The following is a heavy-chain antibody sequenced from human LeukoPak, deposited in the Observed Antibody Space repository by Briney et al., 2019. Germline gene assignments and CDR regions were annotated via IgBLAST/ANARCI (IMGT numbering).Heavy chain of an antibody. CDR1: GYTFTSYG. CDR3: ARVRYSSSWSFDY. Sequence: ASVKVSCKASGYTFTSYGISWVRQAPGQGLEWMGWISAYNGNTNYAQKFQGRVTITADESTSTAYMELSSLRSEDTAVYYCARVRYSSSWSFDYWGQGALVTVSS. D-gene: IGHD6-13*01. CDR2: ISAYNGNT. V-gene: IGHV1-18*04. J-gene: IGHJ4*02.